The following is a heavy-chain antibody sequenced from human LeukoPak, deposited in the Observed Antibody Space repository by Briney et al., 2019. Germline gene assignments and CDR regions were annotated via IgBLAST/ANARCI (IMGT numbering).Heavy chain of an antibody. CDR2: ISSVGGNK. V-gene: IGHV3-30*09. CDR1: GFTFRNFA. D-gene: IGHD6-19*01. Sequence: PGRSLRLSCAASGFTFRNFAVHWLRQAPGKGLAWVDTISSVGGNKHYADSVKGRFGISRDNSLNTLYLQLNSLRSEDTAVYYCASISGYSSGWYYGSYMDVWGKGTTVSVSS. J-gene: IGHJ6*03. CDR3: ASISGYSSGWYYGSYMDV.